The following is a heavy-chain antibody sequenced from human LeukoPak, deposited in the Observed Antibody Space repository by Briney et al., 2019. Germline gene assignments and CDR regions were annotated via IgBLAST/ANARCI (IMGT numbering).Heavy chain of an antibody. CDR2: IYYSGST. V-gene: IGHV4-39*01. Sequence: SETLSLTCTVSGGSISSSSYYWGWIRQPPGKGLEWIGSIYYSGSTYYNPSLKSRVTISVNTSKNQFSLKLSSVTAADTAVYYCARHLWSTYYYDSSGYSDYFDYWGQGTLVTVSS. J-gene: IGHJ4*02. CDR1: GGSISSSSYY. CDR3: ARHLWSTYYYDSSGYSDYFDY. D-gene: IGHD3-22*01.